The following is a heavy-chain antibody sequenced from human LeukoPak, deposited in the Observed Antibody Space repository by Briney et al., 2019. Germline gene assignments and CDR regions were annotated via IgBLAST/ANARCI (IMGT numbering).Heavy chain of an antibody. J-gene: IGHJ4*02. CDR1: GGSISSYY. V-gene: IGHV4-59*01. CDR2: IYYSGST. Sequence: SETLSLTCTVSGGSISSYYWSWIRQPPGKGLEWIGYIYYSGSTNYNPSLKSRVTISVDKSKNQFSLKLSSVTAADTAVYYCAKDFTYGGNMPHVHFDYWGQGTLVTVSS. D-gene: IGHD4-23*01. CDR3: AKDFTYGGNMPHVHFDY.